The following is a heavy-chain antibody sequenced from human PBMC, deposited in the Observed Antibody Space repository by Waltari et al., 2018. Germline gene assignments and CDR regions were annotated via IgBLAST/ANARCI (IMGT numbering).Heavy chain of an antibody. CDR1: GFTFSSYS. Sequence: EVQLVESGGGLVQPGGSLRLSCAASGFTFSSYSMNWVRQAPGKGLEWVSYISSSSRTIYYADSGKGRFTISRDNAKNSLYLQMNSLRAEDTAVYYCARVGHDYGAPTLDYWGQGTLVTVSS. D-gene: IGHD4-17*01. CDR3: ARVGHDYGAPTLDY. J-gene: IGHJ4*02. V-gene: IGHV3-48*01. CDR2: ISSSSRTI.